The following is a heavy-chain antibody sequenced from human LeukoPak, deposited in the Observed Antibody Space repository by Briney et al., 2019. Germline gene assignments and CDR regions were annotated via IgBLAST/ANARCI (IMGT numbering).Heavy chain of an antibody. D-gene: IGHD5-24*01. CDR1: GYTFTSYC. CDR2: INPSGGST. CDR3: ARDSARDGYNFDFGY. V-gene: IGHV1-46*01. Sequence: ASVKVSCKASGYTFTSYCMHWVRQAPGQGLEWMGIINPSGGSTSYAQKFQGRVTMTRDMSTSTVYMELSSLRSEDTAVYYCARDSARDGYNFDFGYWGQGTLVTVSS. J-gene: IGHJ4*02.